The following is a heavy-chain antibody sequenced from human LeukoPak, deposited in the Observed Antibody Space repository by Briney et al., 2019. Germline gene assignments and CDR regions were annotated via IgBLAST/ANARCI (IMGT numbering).Heavy chain of an antibody. J-gene: IGHJ4*02. CDR3: AAPGIAAAGTRGYFDY. Sequence: SVKVSCKASGGTFSSYAISWVRQAPGQGLEWMGGIIPIFGTANYAQKFQGRVTITADECTSTAYMELSSLRSEDTAVYYCAAPGIAAAGTRGYFDYWGQETLVTVSS. CDR1: GGTFSSYA. V-gene: IGHV1-69*13. CDR2: IIPIFGTA. D-gene: IGHD6-13*01.